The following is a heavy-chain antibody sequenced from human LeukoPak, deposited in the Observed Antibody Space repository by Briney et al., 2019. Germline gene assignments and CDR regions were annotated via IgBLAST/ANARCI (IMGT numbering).Heavy chain of an antibody. CDR1: GYSFTSYW. CDR3: ARRITMIVVATPYDAFDI. Sequence: GESLKISCKGSGYSFTSYWIGWVRQMPGKGLEWMGIIYPGDSDTRYSPSFQGQVTISADKSISTAYLQWSSLKASDTAMYYCARRITMIVVATPYDAFDIWGQGTMVTVSS. V-gene: IGHV5-51*01. J-gene: IGHJ3*02. CDR2: IYPGDSDT. D-gene: IGHD3-22*01.